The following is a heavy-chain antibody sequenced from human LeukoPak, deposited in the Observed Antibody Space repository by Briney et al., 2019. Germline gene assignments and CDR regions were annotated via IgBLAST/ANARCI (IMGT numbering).Heavy chain of an antibody. Sequence: SETLSLTCTVSGFSISSYYWNWIRQPPGKGLEWIGYIYYSGNTNYSPSLKSRVTISLDTSKNQFSLKLSSVTAADTAVYYCAKCVGSFYQFDYWGPGILVTVSS. CDR1: GFSISSYY. J-gene: IGHJ4*02. CDR2: IYYSGNT. D-gene: IGHD1-26*01. V-gene: IGHV4-59*01. CDR3: AKCVGSFYQFDY.